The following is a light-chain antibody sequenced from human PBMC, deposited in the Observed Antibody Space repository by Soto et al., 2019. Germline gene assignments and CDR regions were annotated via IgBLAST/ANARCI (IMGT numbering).Light chain of an antibody. CDR3: QHYGDSSWT. V-gene: IGKV1-13*02. CDR1: QGISSA. CDR2: GAS. Sequence: AIQLTQSPSSLSASVGDRVTITCRASQGISSALAWYQQKPGKAPKLLIYGASNRATGVPDRFSGSGSGTDFTLAISRLEPKDFVVYYCQHYGDSSWTFGQGTKVEIK. J-gene: IGKJ1*01.